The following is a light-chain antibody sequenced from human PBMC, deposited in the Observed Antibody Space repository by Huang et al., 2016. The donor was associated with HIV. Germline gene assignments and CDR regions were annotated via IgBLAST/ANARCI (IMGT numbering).Light chain of an antibody. J-gene: IGKJ2*01. V-gene: IGKV3-20*01. CDR1: QSVSSNY. CDR2: GAS. Sequence: ENVLTQSPGTLSLSPGERATLSCRARQSVSSNYLAWYQQKPGQPPRLVISGASSSATGIPDRFSGSGSGTDFTLTISRLEPEDFAVYYCQQYGSSLFTFGQGTRLEIK. CDR3: QQYGSSLFT.